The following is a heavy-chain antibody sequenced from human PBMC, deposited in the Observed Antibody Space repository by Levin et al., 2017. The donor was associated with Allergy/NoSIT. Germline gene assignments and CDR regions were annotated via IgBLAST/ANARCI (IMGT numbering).Heavy chain of an antibody. CDR3: ARGVNSYGDYVWFDY. Sequence: SQTLSLTCTVSGGSISSGGYYWSWIRQHPGKGLEWIGYIYYSGSTYYNPSLKSRVTISVDTSKNQFSLKLSSVTAADTAVYYCARGVNSYGDYVWFDYWGQGTLVTVSS. J-gene: IGHJ4*02. D-gene: IGHD4-17*01. CDR1: GGSISSGGYY. CDR2: IYYSGST. V-gene: IGHV4-31*03.